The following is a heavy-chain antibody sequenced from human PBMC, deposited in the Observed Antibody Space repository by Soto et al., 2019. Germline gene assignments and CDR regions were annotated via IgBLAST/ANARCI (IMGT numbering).Heavy chain of an antibody. J-gene: IGHJ3*02. D-gene: IGHD3-16*01. V-gene: IGHV4-59*12. CDR1: GGSISSYY. Sequence: PSETLSLTCTVSGGSISSYYWSWIRQPPGKGLEWIGYIYYSGSTNYNPSLKSRVTISVDKSKNQFSLKLSSVTAADTAVYYCARVLRLDAFDIWGQGTMVTVSS. CDR2: IYYSGST. CDR3: ARVLRLDAFDI.